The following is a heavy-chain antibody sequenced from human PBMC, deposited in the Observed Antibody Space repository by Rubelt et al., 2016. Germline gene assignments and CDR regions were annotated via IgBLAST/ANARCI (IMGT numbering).Heavy chain of an antibody. CDR3: ARVSYGDYVWGLLGY. CDR1: GFTFSSYA. CDR2: ISYDGSNK. D-gene: IGHD3-16*01. J-gene: IGHJ4*02. Sequence: RSQRLSCAASGFTFSSYAMHWVRQAPGKGLVWVAVISYDGSNKYYADSVKGRFTISRDNSKNTLYLQMNTLRAEDTAVYYRARVSYGDYVWGLLGYWGQGTLVTVTS. V-gene: IGHV3-30*04.